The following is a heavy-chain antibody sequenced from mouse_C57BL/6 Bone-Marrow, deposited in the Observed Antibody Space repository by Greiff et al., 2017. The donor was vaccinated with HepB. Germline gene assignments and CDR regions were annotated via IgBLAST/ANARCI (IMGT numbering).Heavy chain of an antibody. D-gene: IGHD2-4*01. CDR1: GFNIKDYY. CDR2: IDPEDGET. V-gene: IGHV14-2*01. Sequence: EVKLMESGAELVKPGASVKLSCTASGFNIKDYYMHWVKQRTEQGLEWIGRIDPEDGETKYAPKFQGKATITADTSSNTAYLQLSSLTSEDTAVYYGARRYDYLWYFDVWGTGTTVTVSS. CDR3: ARRYDYLWYFDV. J-gene: IGHJ1*03.